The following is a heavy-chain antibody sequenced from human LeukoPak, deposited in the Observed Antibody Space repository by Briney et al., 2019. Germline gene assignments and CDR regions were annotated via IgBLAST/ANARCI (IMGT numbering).Heavy chain of an antibody. Sequence: GGSLRLSWAASACTFSGYAMSWGRQAPGKGLEWVSAISGRGDSTYYADSVRGRFTISTDNSKNTLYLKMNSLRPEDTAVYYCAKEGGYSGSGTDYWGQGILVTVSS. CDR2: ISGRGDST. V-gene: IGHV3-23*01. D-gene: IGHD3-10*01. CDR3: AKEGGYSGSGTDY. J-gene: IGHJ4*02. CDR1: ACTFSGYA.